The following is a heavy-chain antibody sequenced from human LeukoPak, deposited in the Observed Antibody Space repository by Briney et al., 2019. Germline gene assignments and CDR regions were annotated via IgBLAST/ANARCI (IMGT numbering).Heavy chain of an antibody. CDR1: GFTFSSNS. CDR2: ISYDGSNN. V-gene: IGHV3-30*18. CDR3: ANGLGKIQWLVLESDVFAI. J-gene: IGHJ3*02. D-gene: IGHD6-19*01. Sequence: GGSLRLSCAASGFTFSSNSMHWVRQAPGKGLEWVSVISYDGSNNYYADSVKGRFTTSRDNSKNTLYLQMNSLRAEDTAGYYCANGLGKIQWLVLESDVFAICRQGRMVTLPS.